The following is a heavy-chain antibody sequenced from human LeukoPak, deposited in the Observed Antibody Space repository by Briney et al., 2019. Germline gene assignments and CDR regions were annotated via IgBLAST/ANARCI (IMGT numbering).Heavy chain of an antibody. V-gene: IGHV3-7*01. CDR1: GFTFNRCW. J-gene: IGHJ1*01. CDR3: TSWGDTTAEYFQR. Sequence: GGSLRFSCVVSGFTFNRCWMNWVRQAPGKGLEWVAHINPDGRDTYYVDSVKGRFTISRDNAQNSMYPQMNSLRVEDTAVYYCTSWGDTTAEYFQRWGQGTLVTVSS. CDR2: INPDGRDT. D-gene: IGHD2-21*02.